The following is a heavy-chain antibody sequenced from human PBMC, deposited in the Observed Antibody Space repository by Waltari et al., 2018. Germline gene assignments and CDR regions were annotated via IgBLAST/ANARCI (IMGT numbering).Heavy chain of an antibody. J-gene: IGHJ3*02. Sequence: QVQLVQSGAEVKKPGASVKVSCKASGYTFTSYYMHWVRQAPGQGLEWMGKINPRGGSTSYAQKFQGRVTMTRDTSTSTVYMELSSLRSEDTAVYYCARDRGGITIFPSGDAFDIWGQGTMVTVSS. V-gene: IGHV1-46*01. D-gene: IGHD3-3*01. CDR1: GYTFTSYY. CDR3: ARDRGGITIFPSGDAFDI. CDR2: INPRGGST.